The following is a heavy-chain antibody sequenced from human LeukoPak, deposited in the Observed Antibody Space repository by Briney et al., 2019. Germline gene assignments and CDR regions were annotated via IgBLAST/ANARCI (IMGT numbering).Heavy chain of an antibody. CDR2: TYYSGRT. Sequence: SETLSLTCTVSGGSVSSSGYSWNWIRQPPGKTLEWIGYTYYSGRTNYNPSLKSRVTISLDTSKNQFSLRLTSVTAADTAVYYCALRRLTSAQIIEDNWFDPWGQGTLVTVTS. CDR1: GGSVSSSGYS. V-gene: IGHV4-61*08. CDR3: ALRRLTSAQIIEDNWFDP. D-gene: IGHD2/OR15-2a*01. J-gene: IGHJ5*02.